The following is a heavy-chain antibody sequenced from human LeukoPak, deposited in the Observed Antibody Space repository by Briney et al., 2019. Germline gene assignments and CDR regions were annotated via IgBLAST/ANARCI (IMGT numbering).Heavy chain of an antibody. D-gene: IGHD4/OR15-4a*01. CDR1: GFIFSNHA. CDR2: INAVDADT. CDR3: AKKFLGAN. J-gene: IGHJ4*02. Sequence: PGGSLRLSCAASGFIFSNHAMTWVRQAPGKGLAYVSTINAVDADTYYADAVKGRFTVSRDNSKNTLYLQMNSLRADDTAVYYCAKKFLGANWGQGTLVTVSS. V-gene: IGHV3-23*01.